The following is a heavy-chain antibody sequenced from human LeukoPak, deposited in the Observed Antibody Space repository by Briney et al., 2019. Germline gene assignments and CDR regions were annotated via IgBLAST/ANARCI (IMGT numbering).Heavy chain of an antibody. V-gene: IGHV4-59*08. CDR1: GGSISSYY. CDR3: ARNTAMVIDWFDP. D-gene: IGHD5-18*01. Sequence: PSETPSLTCTVSGGSISSYYWSWIRQPPGKGLEWIGYIYYSGSTNYNPSLKSRVTISVDTSKNQFSLKLSSVTAADTAVYYCARNTAMVIDWFDPWGQGTLVTVSS. J-gene: IGHJ5*02. CDR2: IYYSGST.